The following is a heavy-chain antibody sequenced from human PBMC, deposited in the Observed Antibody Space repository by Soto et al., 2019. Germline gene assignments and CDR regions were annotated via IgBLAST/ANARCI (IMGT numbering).Heavy chain of an antibody. CDR3: ALRKTGSFSDY. J-gene: IGHJ4*02. Sequence: GGSLRLSCAASGFTFSTYAISWVRQAPGKGLEWVSGIGASGAGTYYAESVKGRFTISRDNSKNTLHLQMNSLRAEDTAVYYCALRKTGSFSDYWGQGTRGTVSS. D-gene: IGHD3-10*01. CDR1: GFTFSTYA. V-gene: IGHV3-23*01. CDR2: IGASGAGT.